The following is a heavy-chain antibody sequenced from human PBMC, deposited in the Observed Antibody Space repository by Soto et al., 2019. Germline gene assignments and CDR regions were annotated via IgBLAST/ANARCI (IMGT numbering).Heavy chain of an antibody. CDR1: GFAFSNYA. D-gene: IGHD2-21*02. J-gene: IGHJ4*02. CDR3: ARAEVTAVFGF. V-gene: IGHV3-23*01. Sequence: EEQLLESGGALVVPGGSLRLSCAASGFAFSNYAMTWVRQAPGKGLEWVSSIRGNGDRTYYAESVKGRFTISRDNSKSTLFLQMNSLRADDTAVYFCARAEVTAVFGFWGKGTLVTVSS. CDR2: IRGNGDRT.